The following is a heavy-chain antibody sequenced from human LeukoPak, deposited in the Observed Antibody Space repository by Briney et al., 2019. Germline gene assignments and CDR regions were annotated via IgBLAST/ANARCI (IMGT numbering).Heavy chain of an antibody. D-gene: IGHD6-19*01. CDR1: GFTSSYYW. CDR3: ARDRWSGWYPDY. J-gene: IGHJ4*02. CDR2: INSDGSST. Sequence: PGGSLRLSCAASGFTSSYYWMHWVRQAPGKGRVGVSRINSDGSSTSYADSVKGRFTISRDNAKNTLYLQMNSLRAEDTAVYYCARDRWSGWYPDYWGQGTLVTVSS. V-gene: IGHV3-74*01.